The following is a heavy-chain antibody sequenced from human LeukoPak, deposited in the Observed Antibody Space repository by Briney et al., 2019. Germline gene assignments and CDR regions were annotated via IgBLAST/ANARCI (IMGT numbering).Heavy chain of an antibody. CDR2: ISGSGHDI. CDR3: ARDIRRDIVATWAVY. V-gene: IGHV3-11*04. Sequence: GGSLRLSCAVSGLTFSDSYMTWVRQAPGKGVEWVGYISGSGHDINYSESAKGRFTISRDNAKNSLYLQMNSRRAEDTAVYYCARDIRRDIVATWAVYWGQGTLVTVSS. D-gene: IGHD5-12*01. J-gene: IGHJ4*02. CDR1: GLTFSDSY.